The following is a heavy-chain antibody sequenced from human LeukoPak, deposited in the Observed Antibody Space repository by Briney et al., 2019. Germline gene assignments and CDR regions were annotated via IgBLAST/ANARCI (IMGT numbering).Heavy chain of an antibody. J-gene: IGHJ4*02. CDR2: IYSGDSDP. V-gene: IGHV5-51*01. CDR3: ARSAGSSSNWEFDF. Sequence: GESLKISCETSGYKLTSYWIGWVRQMPGKGLEWMGIIYSGDSDPRYSPSFQGQVTISIDKSTTTAYLQWSSLKASDTAMYYCARSAGSSSNWEFDFWGQGTLVTVSS. CDR1: GYKLTSYW. D-gene: IGHD6-13*01.